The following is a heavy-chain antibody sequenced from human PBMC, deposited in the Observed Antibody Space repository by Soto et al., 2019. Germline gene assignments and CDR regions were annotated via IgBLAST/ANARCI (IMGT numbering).Heavy chain of an antibody. CDR3: ARVSTSQYYYGMDV. CDR1: GFTFRSFG. CDR2: ISYDGSNE. J-gene: IGHJ6*02. V-gene: IGHV3-30*03. D-gene: IGHD2-2*01. Sequence: GGSLRLSCAASGFTFRSFGLHWVRQAPGKGLEWVAHISYDGSNEHSADSVKGRFTISRDNSEDTLYLQMNSLRAEDTAVYYCARVSTSQYYYGMDVWGQGTTVTVSS.